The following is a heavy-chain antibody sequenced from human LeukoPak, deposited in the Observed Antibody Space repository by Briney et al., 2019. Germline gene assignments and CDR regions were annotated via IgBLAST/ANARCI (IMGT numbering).Heavy chain of an antibody. Sequence: PGGSLRLSCAASGFTFSSYSMNWVRQAPGKGLEWVSSISSSSSYIYYADSVEGRFTISRDNAKNSLYLQMNSLRAEDTAVYYCARGRGGFAVDYWGQGTLVTVSS. V-gene: IGHV3-21*01. CDR2: ISSSSSYI. CDR1: GFTFSSYS. D-gene: IGHD3-10*01. CDR3: ARGRGGFAVDY. J-gene: IGHJ4*02.